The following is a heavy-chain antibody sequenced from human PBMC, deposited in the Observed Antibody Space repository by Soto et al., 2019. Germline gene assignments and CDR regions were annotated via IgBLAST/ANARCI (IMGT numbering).Heavy chain of an antibody. CDR1: GFAFSSYA. CDR3: AKDSADIAYRNILTA. J-gene: IGHJ1*01. D-gene: IGHD3-9*01. Sequence: SLRLSCEASGFAFSSYAMSWVRQAPGKGLEWVSGISATGRTTYYADSVKGRFTISRDNSKNTLFLQMNGLRVEDTAVYYCAKDSADIAYRNILTAWGQG. CDR2: ISATGRTT. V-gene: IGHV3-23*01.